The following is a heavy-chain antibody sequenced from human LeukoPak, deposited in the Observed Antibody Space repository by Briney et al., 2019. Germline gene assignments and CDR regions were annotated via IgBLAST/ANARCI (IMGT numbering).Heavy chain of an antibody. V-gene: IGHV1-2*06. CDR1: GYIFTGYY. Sequence: ASVKVSCKASGYIFTGYYMHWVRQAPGQGLEWMGRINPNSGGANYAQKFQGRVTMTRDTSISTAYMELSRLRSDDTAVYYCARGIMITLGGVIDPDYWGQGTLVTVSS. D-gene: IGHD3-16*02. CDR2: INPNSGGA. J-gene: IGHJ4*02. CDR3: ARGIMITLGGVIDPDY.